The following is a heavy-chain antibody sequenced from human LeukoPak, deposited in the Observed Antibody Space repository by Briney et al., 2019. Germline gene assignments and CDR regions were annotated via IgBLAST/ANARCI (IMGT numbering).Heavy chain of an antibody. J-gene: IGHJ4*02. V-gene: IGHV3-23*01. Sequence: PGGSLRLSCAASGFPFSNYVMTWVRQAPGKGLEWVSAISGSGGSTYYADSVKGRFTISRDNSKNTLYLQMNSLRAEDTAVYYCVKETVVPAGAFDYWGQGTLVTVSS. CDR2: ISGSGGST. CDR1: GFPFSNYV. CDR3: VKETVVPAGAFDY. D-gene: IGHD2-2*01.